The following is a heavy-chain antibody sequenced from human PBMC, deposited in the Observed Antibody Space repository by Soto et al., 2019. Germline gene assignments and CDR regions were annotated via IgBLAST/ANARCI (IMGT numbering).Heavy chain of an antibody. D-gene: IGHD3-22*01. V-gene: IGHV3-64D*06. CDR3: LNGDDSSGYGTSQPDY. Sequence: PGGSLRLSCSASGFTFSSYAMHWVRQAPGKGLEYVSAISSNGGSTYYADSVKGRFTISRDNSKNTLYLQMSSLRAEDTAVYDCLNGDDSSGYGTSQPDYWGQGTLFTVAS. J-gene: IGHJ4*02. CDR1: GFTFSSYA. CDR2: ISSNGGST.